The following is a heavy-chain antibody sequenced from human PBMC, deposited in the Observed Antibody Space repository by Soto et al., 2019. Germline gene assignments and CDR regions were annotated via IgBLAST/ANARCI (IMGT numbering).Heavy chain of an antibody. CDR3: AKGLSIVTLDY. CDR1: GLTFSSYA. D-gene: IGHD1-26*01. V-gene: IGHV3-23*01. J-gene: IGHJ4*02. Sequence: PGGSLRLSCAASGLTFSSYAMTWVRQAPGKGLQWVSSITGGGDYTYYADSVKGRFTISRDNSKNTLYLQMNSLRAEDTAVYYCAKGLSIVTLDYWGQGTLVTVSS. CDR2: ITGGGDYT.